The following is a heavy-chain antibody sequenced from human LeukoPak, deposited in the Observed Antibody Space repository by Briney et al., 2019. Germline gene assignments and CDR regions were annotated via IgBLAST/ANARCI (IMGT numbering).Heavy chain of an antibody. Sequence: GESLKISCKGSGYSFTNYWIAWVRQMPGRGLDWMGPIYPGDSNPRYSPSFQGQVTISADKSINTAYLQWSSLKASDTAIYYCARRQYTTSWTYSFDSWGQGTLVSVSS. CDR1: GYSFTNYW. D-gene: IGHD6-13*01. CDR2: IYPGDSNP. J-gene: IGHJ4*02. V-gene: IGHV5-51*01. CDR3: ARRQYTTSWTYSFDS.